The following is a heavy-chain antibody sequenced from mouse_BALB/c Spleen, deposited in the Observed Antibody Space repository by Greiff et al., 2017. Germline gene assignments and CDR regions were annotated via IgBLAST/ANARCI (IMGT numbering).Heavy chain of an antibody. D-gene: IGHD2-4*01. CDR3: ARSGYDYLYYAMDY. Sequence: VQLQQSGAELMKPGASVKISCKATGYTFSSYWIEWVKQRPGHGLEWIGEILPGSGSTNYNEKFKGKATFTADTSSNTAYMQLSSLTSEDSAVYYCARSGYDYLYYAMDYWGQGTSVTVSS. CDR2: ILPGSGST. V-gene: IGHV1-9*01. J-gene: IGHJ4*01. CDR1: GYTFSSYW.